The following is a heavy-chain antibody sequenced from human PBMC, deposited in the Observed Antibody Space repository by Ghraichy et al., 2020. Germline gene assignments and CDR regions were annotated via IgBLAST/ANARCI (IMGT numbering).Heavy chain of an antibody. V-gene: IGHV1-69*04. CDR1: GGTFSSYT. Sequence: SVKVSCKASGGTFSSYTISWVRQAPGQGLEWMGRIIPILGIANYAQKFQGRVTITADKSTSTAYMELSSLRSEDTAVYYCARDARDYGDYVLSEWGQGTLVTVSS. D-gene: IGHD4-17*01. CDR2: IIPILGIA. J-gene: IGHJ4*02. CDR3: ARDARDYGDYVLSE.